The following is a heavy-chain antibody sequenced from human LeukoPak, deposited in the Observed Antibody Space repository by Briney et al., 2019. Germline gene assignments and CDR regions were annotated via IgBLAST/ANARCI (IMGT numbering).Heavy chain of an antibody. CDR3: ASPLVVATIH. V-gene: IGHV4-38-2*02. CDR2: IYHSGST. CDR1: GYSISSGYY. D-gene: IGHD5-12*01. J-gene: IGHJ4*02. Sequence: SETLSLTCTVSGYSISSGYYWGWIRQPPGKGLEWTGSIYHSGSTYYNPSLKSRVTISVDTSKNQFSLKLSSVTAADTAVYYCASPLVVATIHWGQGTLVTVSS.